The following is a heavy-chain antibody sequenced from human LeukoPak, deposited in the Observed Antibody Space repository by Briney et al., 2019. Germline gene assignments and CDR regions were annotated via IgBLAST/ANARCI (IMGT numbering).Heavy chain of an antibody. D-gene: IGHD2-15*01. V-gene: IGHV4-30-4*01. CDR3: ARGGKAAVRFDL. CDR2: IYYSGSS. J-gene: IGHJ2*01. CDR1: GGSISSGDYY. Sequence: PSETLPLTCTVSGGSISSGDYYWSRIRQPPGKGLEWIGYIYYSGSSYYNPSLKSRVTISVDTSKNQFSLKLSSVTAADTAVYYCARGGKAAVRFDLWGRGTVVTVSS.